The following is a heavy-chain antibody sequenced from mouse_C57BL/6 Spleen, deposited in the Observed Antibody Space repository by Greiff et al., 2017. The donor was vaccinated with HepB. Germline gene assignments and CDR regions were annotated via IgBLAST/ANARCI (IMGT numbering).Heavy chain of an antibody. CDR3: ARGRGLPYYFDY. J-gene: IGHJ2*01. D-gene: IGHD2-10*01. V-gene: IGHV3-6*01. Sequence: VQLQQSGPGLVKPSQSLSLTCSVTGYSITSGYYWNWIRQFPGNKLEWMGYISYDGSNNYNPSLKNRISITRDTSKNQFFLKLNSVTTEDTATYYCARGRGLPYYFDYWGQGTTLTVSS. CDR1: GYSITSGYY. CDR2: ISYDGSN.